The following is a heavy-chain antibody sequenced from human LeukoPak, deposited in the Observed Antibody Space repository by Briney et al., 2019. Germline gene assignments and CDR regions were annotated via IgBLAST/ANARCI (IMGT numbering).Heavy chain of an antibody. CDR1: GFTFTNAW. Sequence: GGSLRLSCAASGFTFTNAWMSWVRQAPGKGLEWVGRIKSKTDGGTTDYAAPVKGRFTISRDDSKNPLYLQMNSLKTEDTAVYYCTTGYPSLVRGVIRDYWGQGTLVTVSS. V-gene: IGHV3-15*01. CDR3: TTGYPSLVRGVIRDY. J-gene: IGHJ4*02. CDR2: IKSKTDGGTT. D-gene: IGHD3-10*01.